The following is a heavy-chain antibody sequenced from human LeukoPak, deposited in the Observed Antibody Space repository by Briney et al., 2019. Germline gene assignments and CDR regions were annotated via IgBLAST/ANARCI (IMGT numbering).Heavy chain of an antibody. J-gene: IGHJ3*02. CDR3: ARWRYDSSGYYPHDAFDI. CDR1: GYTFTSYY. D-gene: IGHD3-22*01. V-gene: IGHV1-46*01. Sequence: ASVKVSCKASGYTFTSYYMHWVRQAPGQGLEWMGIINPSGGSTSYAQKFQGRVTMTRDMSTSTVYMELSSLRSEDTAVYYCARWRYDSSGYYPHDAFDIWGQGTMVTVSS. CDR2: INPSGGST.